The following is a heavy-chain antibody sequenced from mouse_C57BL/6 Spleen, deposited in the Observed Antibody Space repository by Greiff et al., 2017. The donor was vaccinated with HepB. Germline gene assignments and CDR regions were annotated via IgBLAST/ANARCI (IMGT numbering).Heavy chain of an antibody. V-gene: IGHV1-69*01. CDR2: IDPSDSYT. CDR1: GYTFTSYW. D-gene: IGHD2-5*01. CDR3: ARTPYYSKGFGC. J-gene: IGHJ3*01. Sequence: QVQLKQPGAELVMPGASVKLSCKASGYTFTSYWMHWVKQRPGQGLEWIGEIDPSDSYTNYNQKFKGKSTLTGDKSSSTAYMQLSSLTSEDSAVYYCARTPYYSKGFGCWGQGTLVTVSA.